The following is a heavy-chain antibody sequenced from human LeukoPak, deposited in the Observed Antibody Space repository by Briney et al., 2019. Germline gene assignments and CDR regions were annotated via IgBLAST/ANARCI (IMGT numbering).Heavy chain of an antibody. CDR1: GFTFSTYA. Sequence: GRSLRLSCAASGFTFSTYAMSWVRQAPGKGLEWVPTISGSGANTYYADSVRGRFTISRDNSKNTLYLHMNSLRAEDTAVYYCAEERAGYTNPYYFDYWGQGTLVTVSS. CDR3: AEERAGYTNPYYFDY. D-gene: IGHD3-16*02. V-gene: IGHV3-23*01. J-gene: IGHJ4*02. CDR2: ISGSGANT.